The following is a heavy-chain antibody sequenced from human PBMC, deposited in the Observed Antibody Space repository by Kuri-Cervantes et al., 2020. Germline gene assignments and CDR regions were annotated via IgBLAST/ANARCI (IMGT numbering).Heavy chain of an antibody. CDR3: ARMTAGGFWSGYFFLNYYSMDV. V-gene: IGHV2-26*01. D-gene: IGHD3-3*01. J-gene: IGHJ6*03. CDR2: IFSNDEK. CDR1: GFALNNARMG. Sequence: SGPTLVKPTETLTLTCTVSGFALNNARMGVSWIRQPPGKALEWLAHIFSNDEKSYSTSLKSRLAISQDTSKSQVVLSMTNMDPVDTATYFCARMTAGGFWSGYFFLNYYSMDVWGKGTTVTVSS.